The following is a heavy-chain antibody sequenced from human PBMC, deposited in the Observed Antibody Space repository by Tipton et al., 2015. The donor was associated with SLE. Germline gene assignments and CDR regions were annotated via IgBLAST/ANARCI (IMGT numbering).Heavy chain of an antibody. Sequence: SLRLSCAASGFSFSNYWMDWVRQAPGKGLEWVDNIKKDGSEKYYVDSVKGRFTISRDNAKNSVYLQLNSLRAEDSAVYYCATMKYYWGQGTPVTVSS. CDR1: GFSFSNYW. CDR2: IKKDGSEK. J-gene: IGHJ4*02. V-gene: IGHV3-7*01. CDR3: ATMKYY.